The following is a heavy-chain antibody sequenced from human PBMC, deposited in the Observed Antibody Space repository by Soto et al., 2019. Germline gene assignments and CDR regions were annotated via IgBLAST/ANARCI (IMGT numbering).Heavy chain of an antibody. CDR2: IYYSGST. V-gene: IGHV4-31*03. D-gene: IGHD3-3*01. Sequence: PSETLSLTCTVSGGSISSGGYYWSWIRQHPGKGLEWIGYIYYSGSTYYNPSLKSRVTISVDTSKNQFSLKLSSVTAADTAVYYCARDRYYDFWSGYYTRGYYGMDVWGQGTTVTVSS. J-gene: IGHJ6*02. CDR3: ARDRYYDFWSGYYTRGYYGMDV. CDR1: GGSISSGGYY.